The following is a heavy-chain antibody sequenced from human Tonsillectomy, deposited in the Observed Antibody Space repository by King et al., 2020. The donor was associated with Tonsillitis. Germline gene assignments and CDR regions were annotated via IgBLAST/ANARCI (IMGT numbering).Heavy chain of an antibody. V-gene: IGHV3-30*04. Sequence: VQLVESGGGVVQPGRSLRLSCAASGFTFSSYAMHWVRQAPGKGLEWVAVISYDGSNKYYADSVKGRFTISRDNSKNTLYLQMNSLRAEDTAVYYCARDVGLIVRYFDLWGRGTPVTVSS. CDR3: ARDVGLIVRYFDL. CDR1: GFTFSSYA. D-gene: IGHD3-22*01. J-gene: IGHJ2*01. CDR2: ISYDGSNK.